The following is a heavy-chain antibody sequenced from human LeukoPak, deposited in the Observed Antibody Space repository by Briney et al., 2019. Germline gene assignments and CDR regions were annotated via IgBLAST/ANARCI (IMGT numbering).Heavy chain of an antibody. CDR2: IYYSGST. Sequence: KTSETLSLTCTVSGGSISSYYWSWIRQPPGKGLEWIGYIYYSGSTNYNPSLKSRVTISVDTSNNQFSLKLSSVTAADTAVYYCARHGYSGYDLDYWGQGTLVTVSS. CDR3: ARHGYSGYDLDY. D-gene: IGHD5-12*01. V-gene: IGHV4-59*08. J-gene: IGHJ4*02. CDR1: GGSISSYY.